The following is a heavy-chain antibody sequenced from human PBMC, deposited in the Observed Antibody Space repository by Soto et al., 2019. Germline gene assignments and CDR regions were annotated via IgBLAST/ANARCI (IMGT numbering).Heavy chain of an antibody. Sequence: EVQLVESGGGLVQPGGSLRLSCAASGFTFSRYSMHWVRQDPGKGLLWVSRVASDGSSTDYADSVKGRFTISRDNAKNTLYPQMNSLRAEDTALYYCARVTSDRAFDFWGQGAMVTVSS. V-gene: IGHV3-74*01. CDR1: GFTFSRYS. CDR3: ARVTSDRAFDF. J-gene: IGHJ3*01. CDR2: VASDGSST. D-gene: IGHD3-16*01.